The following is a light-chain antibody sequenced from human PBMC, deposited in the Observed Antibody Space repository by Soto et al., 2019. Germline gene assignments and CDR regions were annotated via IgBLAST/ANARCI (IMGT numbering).Light chain of an antibody. CDR2: DND. V-gene: IGLV1-51*01. J-gene: IGLJ1*01. CDR1: NSNIGKSF. CDR3: GTWDRTLSVYV. Sequence: QSVLTQPPSVSAAPGQKVTISCSGSNSNIGKSFVSWYQQLPATVPKLLIYDNDQRPSGIPVRFSGSKSGTSATLVITGLQTGDEADYYCGTWDRTLSVYVFGFGTKLTVL.